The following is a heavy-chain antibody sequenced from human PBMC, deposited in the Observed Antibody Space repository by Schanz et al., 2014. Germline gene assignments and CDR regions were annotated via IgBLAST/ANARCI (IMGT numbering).Heavy chain of an antibody. CDR1: GGSISSGGYS. J-gene: IGHJ3*02. Sequence: QVQLQESGPGLVKPSQTLSLTCAVSGGSISSGGYSWSWIRQPPGKGLEWIGYISYSGSTYYNPSPKKGGSISNDASDNRLSLKQSTVTAADAAVYYCTRELPGPTVTTNYAFDIWGQGTMVTVSS. D-gene: IGHD4-17*01. CDR3: TRELPGPTVTTNYAFDI. CDR2: ISYSGST. V-gene: IGHV4-30-4*07.